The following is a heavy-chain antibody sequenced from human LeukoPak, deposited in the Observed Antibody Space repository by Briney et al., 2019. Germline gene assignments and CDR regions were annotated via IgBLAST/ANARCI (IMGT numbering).Heavy chain of an antibody. CDR2: IYYSGST. J-gene: IGHJ6*02. D-gene: IGHD1-26*01. V-gene: IGHV4-30-4*01. CDR1: GGSISSGDYY. Sequence: SETLSLTCTVSGGSISSGDYYWSWIRQPPGKGLEWIGYIYYSGSTYYNPSLKSRVTISVDTSKNQFSLKLSSVTAADTAVYYCARSQSGSYPYYYYGMDVWGQGTTVTVSS. CDR3: ARSQSGSYPYYYYGMDV.